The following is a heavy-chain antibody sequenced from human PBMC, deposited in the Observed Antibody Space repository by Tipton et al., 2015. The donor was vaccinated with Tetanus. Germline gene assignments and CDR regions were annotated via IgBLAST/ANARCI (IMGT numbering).Heavy chain of an antibody. Sequence: SLRLSCAASGFTFSSYGMHWVRQAPGKGLEWVAVISYDGSNKYYADSVKGRFTISRDNSKNTLYLQMNSLRAEDTAVYYCAKDDVSHGRDVWGQGPTVTVSS. J-gene: IGHJ6*02. CDR3: AKDDVSHGRDV. CDR1: GFTFSSYG. CDR2: ISYDGSNK. V-gene: IGHV3-30*18.